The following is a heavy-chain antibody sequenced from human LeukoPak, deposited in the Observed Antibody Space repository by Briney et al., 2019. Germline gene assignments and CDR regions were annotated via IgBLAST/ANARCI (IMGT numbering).Heavy chain of an antibody. CDR1: GFTASSNY. Sequence: GGSLRLSCAASGFTASSNYMSWVRQAPGKGLEWVSVIYSGGSTYHADSVKGRFAISRDNSKNTLYLQMNSLRAEDTAVYYCARGLPPYYYHGMDVWGQGTTVTVSS. V-gene: IGHV3-66*01. CDR3: ARGLPPYYYHGMDV. CDR2: IYSGGST. J-gene: IGHJ6*02.